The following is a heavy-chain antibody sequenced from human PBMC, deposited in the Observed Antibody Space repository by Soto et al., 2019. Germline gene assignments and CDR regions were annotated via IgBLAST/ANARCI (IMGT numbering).Heavy chain of an antibody. D-gene: IGHD5-12*01. V-gene: IGHV4-59*08. CDR2: IYYSGST. J-gene: IGHJ4*02. CDR1: GGSISSYY. CDR3: ARLLFGYSGYDYYFDY. Sequence: LSETLSLTCTVSGGSISSYYWSWIRQPPGKGLEWIGYIYYSGSTNYNPSLKSRVTISVDTSKNQFSLKLSSVTAADTAVYYCARLLFGYSGYDYYFDYWGQATLVTVSS.